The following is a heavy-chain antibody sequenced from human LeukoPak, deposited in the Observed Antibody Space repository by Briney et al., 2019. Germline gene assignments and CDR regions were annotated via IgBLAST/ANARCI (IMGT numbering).Heavy chain of an antibody. J-gene: IGHJ4*02. V-gene: IGHV3-30*02. CDR3: AKFLSGSSYFDY. D-gene: IGHD3-22*01. CDR2: IWYGGSNK. CDR1: GFTFSSYG. Sequence: GGSLRLSCAASGFTFSSYGMHWVRQAPGKGLEWVAVIWYGGSNKYYADSVKGRFTISRDNSKNTLYLQMNSLRAEDTAVYYCAKFLSGSSYFDYWGQGTLVTVSS.